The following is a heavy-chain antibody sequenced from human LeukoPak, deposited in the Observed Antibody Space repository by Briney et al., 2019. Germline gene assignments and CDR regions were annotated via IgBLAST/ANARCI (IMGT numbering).Heavy chain of an antibody. D-gene: IGHD1-26*01. CDR1: GYTFTGYY. Sequence: ASVKVSCKASGYTFTGYYMHWVRQAPGQGLEWMGWINPNSGGTNYAQKFQGRVTMTRDTSTSTAYMELRSLRSDDTAVYYCARELSGSYYSCDYWGQGTLVTVSS. CDR3: ARELSGSYYSCDY. CDR2: INPNSGGT. V-gene: IGHV1-2*02. J-gene: IGHJ4*02.